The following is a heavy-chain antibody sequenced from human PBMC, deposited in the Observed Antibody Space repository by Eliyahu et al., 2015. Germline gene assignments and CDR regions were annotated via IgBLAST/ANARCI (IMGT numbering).Heavy chain of an antibody. CDR3: ARGRYSYGYGYWFDP. CDR2: INPNXGNT. D-gene: IGHD5-18*01. V-gene: IGHV1-8*01. Sequence: QVQLVQSGAEVKKPGASVKVSCKXSGYTFXSFDXNWARXATGQGLEWMGWINPNXGNTGYAQKFQGRVTMTRNTSISTAYMELSSLRSEDTAVYYCARGRYSYGYGYWFDPWGQGTLVTVSS. J-gene: IGHJ5*02. CDR1: GYTFXSFD.